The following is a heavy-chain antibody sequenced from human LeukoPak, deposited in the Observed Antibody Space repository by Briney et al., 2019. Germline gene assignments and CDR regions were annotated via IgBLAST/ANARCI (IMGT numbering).Heavy chain of an antibody. D-gene: IGHD6-13*01. V-gene: IGHV3-48*01. CDR1: GFTFSSYS. CDR3: AAGSSWLDP. J-gene: IGHJ5*02. Sequence: AGGSLRLSCAASGFTFSSYSMNWVRQAPGKGLEWVSYISSSSSTIYYADSVKGRFTISRDNANNSLYLQMDSLRAEDTAVYYCAAGSSWLDPWGQGTLVTVSS. CDR2: ISSSSSTI.